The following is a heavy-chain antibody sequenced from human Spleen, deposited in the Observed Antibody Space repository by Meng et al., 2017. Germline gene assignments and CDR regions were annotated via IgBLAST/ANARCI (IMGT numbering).Heavy chain of an antibody. J-gene: IGHJ5*02. CDR2: ISAYNGKT. CDR3: AGGMTTVTMGWFDP. Sequence: QVHLVESGAEVKEPGASVKVSCKASGYTFTSYGISWVRQAPGQGLEWMGWISAYNGKTNYAQKLPGRVTMTTDTSTSTAYMELRSLRSDDTAVYYCAGGMTTVTMGWFDPWGQGTLVTVSS. V-gene: IGHV1-18*01. CDR1: GYTFTSYG. D-gene: IGHD4-17*01.